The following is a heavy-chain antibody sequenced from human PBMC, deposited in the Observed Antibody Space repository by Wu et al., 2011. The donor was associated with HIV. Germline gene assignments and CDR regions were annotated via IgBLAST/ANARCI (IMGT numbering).Heavy chain of an antibody. CDR2: INSNSGDT. J-gene: IGHJ4*02. Sequence: VQAGAGLGREMKKPGAVREGLLLRRSGYIFTGYYMQWVRQAPRQGLEWMGWINSNSGDTTYAQKFRGRVTMTRDTSISTAYMELSGLRSDDTAIYYCARDNRRNEYSRSSGSDHWGQGTLVTVSS. CDR3: ARDNRRNEYSRSSGSDH. CDR1: GYIFTGYY. D-gene: IGHD6-6*01. V-gene: IGHV1-2*02.